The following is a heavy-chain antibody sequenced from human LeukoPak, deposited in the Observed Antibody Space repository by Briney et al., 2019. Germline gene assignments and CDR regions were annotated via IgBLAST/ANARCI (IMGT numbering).Heavy chain of an antibody. Sequence: SGGSLRLSCAASGFILSDYWMGWVRQAPGRGLEGVANIKQDGSEKYYVDSVKGRLTISRDNAKNSVYLQMNSLRAEDTAVYYCARDEHQYFHASSGRFDYWGQGTLVTVSS. J-gene: IGHJ4*02. V-gene: IGHV3-7*04. CDR3: ARDEHQYFHASSGRFDY. CDR2: IKQDGSEK. D-gene: IGHD3-22*01. CDR1: GFILSDYW.